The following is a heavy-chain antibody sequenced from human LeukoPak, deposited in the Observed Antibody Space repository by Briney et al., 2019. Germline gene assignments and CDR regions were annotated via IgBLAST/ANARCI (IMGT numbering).Heavy chain of an antibody. V-gene: IGHV4-34*01. CDR3: ASRTNCSSTSCYSGGLDY. CDR1: GGSFSGYY. D-gene: IGHD2-2*01. J-gene: IGHJ4*02. Sequence: SETLSLTCAVYGGSFSGYYWSWIRQPPGKGLEWIGEINHGGSTNYNPSLKSRVTISVDTSKNQFSLKLSSVTAADTAVYYCASRTNCSSTSCYSGGLDYWGQGTLVTVSS. CDR2: INHGGST.